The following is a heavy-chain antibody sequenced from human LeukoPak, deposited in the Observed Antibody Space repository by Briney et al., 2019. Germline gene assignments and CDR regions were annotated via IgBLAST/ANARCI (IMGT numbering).Heavy chain of an antibody. CDR2: IYHSGST. J-gene: IGHJ6*02. V-gene: IGHV4-30-2*01. CDR1: GGSISSGGSS. Sequence: SETLSLTCAVSGGSISSGGSSWSWIWQPPGKGLEWIGYIYHSGSTYYNPSLKSRVTISVDRSKNQFSLKLSSVTAADTAVYYCACTPTLDYYYGMDVWGQGTTVTVSS. CDR3: ACTPTLDYYYGMDV.